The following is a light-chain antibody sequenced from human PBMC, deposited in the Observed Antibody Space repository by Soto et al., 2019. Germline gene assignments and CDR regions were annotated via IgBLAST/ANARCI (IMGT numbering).Light chain of an antibody. CDR1: QSVSSN. Sequence: EIVRTQSPATLSGSPGERATLSCRASQSVSSNLAWYQQKPGQAPRLLIYGVSSRASGIPDRFSGSGSGTDFTLTISRLEPEDFAVYYCQQYGSSPWTFGQGTKVDIK. J-gene: IGKJ1*01. CDR3: QQYGSSPWT. CDR2: GVS. V-gene: IGKV3-20*01.